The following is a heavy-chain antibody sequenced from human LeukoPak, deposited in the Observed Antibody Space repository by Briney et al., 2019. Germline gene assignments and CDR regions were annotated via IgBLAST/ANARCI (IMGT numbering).Heavy chain of an antibody. CDR2: IWYDGSNK. Sequence: PGRSLRLSCAASGFTFSSYDMHWVRQAPGKGLEWVAVIWYDGSNKYYADSVKGRFTISRDNSKNTLYLQVNSLRAEDTAVYYCVKDLGNGDYWGQGTLVTVSS. CDR1: GFTFSSYD. CDR3: VKDLGNGDY. V-gene: IGHV3-33*06. D-gene: IGHD2-8*01. J-gene: IGHJ4*02.